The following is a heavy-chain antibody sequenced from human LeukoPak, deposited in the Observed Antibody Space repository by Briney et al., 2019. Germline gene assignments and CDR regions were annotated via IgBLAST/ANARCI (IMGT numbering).Heavy chain of an antibody. CDR3: ARSPSYYDFWSGYYGFDY. Sequence: ASVKVSCKASGYTFTGYYMHWVRQAPGQGLEWMGWSNPNSGGTNYAQKFQGRVAMTRDTSISTAYMELSRLRSDDTAVYYCARSPSYYDFWSGYYGFDYWGQGTLVTVSS. V-gene: IGHV1-2*02. D-gene: IGHD3-3*01. CDR2: SNPNSGGT. CDR1: GYTFTGYY. J-gene: IGHJ4*02.